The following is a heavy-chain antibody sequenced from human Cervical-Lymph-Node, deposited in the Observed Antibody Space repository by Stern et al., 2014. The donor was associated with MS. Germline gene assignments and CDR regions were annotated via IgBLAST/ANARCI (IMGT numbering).Heavy chain of an antibody. Sequence: EVQLAESGGGLVQPGESLRLSCAASGFTLSRYRMHWVRQATGKGLVWISRMNNEGITTNSADSMNGRFPISRDNAKNMAYLQLNSLRVDDAGVYFCARDVQGDGNYNLEQWGQGTLVTVSS. CDR3: ARDVQGDGNYNLEQ. V-gene: IGHV3-74*01. CDR1: GFTLSRYR. D-gene: IGHD1-1*01. CDR2: MNNEGITT. J-gene: IGHJ4*02.